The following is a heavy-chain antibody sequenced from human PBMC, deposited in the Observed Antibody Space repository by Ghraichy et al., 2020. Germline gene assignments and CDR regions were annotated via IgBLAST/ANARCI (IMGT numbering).Heavy chain of an antibody. CDR2: IRYDGSNK. CDR3: AKDIGARDTAMVFDY. J-gene: IGHJ4*02. Sequence: GGSLRLSCAASGFTFSSYGIHWVRQAPGKGLEWVAFIRYDGSNKYYADSVKGRFTISRDNSKNTLYLQMNSLRAEDTAVYYCAKDIGARDTAMVFDYWGQGTLVTVSS. CDR1: GFTFSSYG. V-gene: IGHV3-30*02. D-gene: IGHD5-18*01.